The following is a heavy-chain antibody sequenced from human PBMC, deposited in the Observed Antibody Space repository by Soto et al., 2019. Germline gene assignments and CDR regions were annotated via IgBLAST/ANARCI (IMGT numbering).Heavy chain of an antibody. Sequence: GGSLRLSCAASGFTFSSYGMHWVRQAPGKGLEWVAVIWYDGSNKYYADSVKGRFTISRDNSKNTLYLQMNSLRAEDTAVYYCARDGVAGDYYYMDVWGKGTTVTVSS. J-gene: IGHJ6*03. CDR1: GFTFSSYG. CDR3: ARDGVAGDYYYMDV. D-gene: IGHD2-8*01. V-gene: IGHV3-33*01. CDR2: IWYDGSNK.